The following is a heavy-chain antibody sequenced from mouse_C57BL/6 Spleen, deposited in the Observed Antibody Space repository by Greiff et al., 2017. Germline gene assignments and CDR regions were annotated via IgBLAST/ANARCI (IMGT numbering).Heavy chain of an antibody. CDR1: GYAFSSSW. CDR3: ARCGSSLYYFDY. Sequence: VQLVESGPELVKPGASVKISCKASGYAFSSSWMNWVKQRPGKGLEWIGRIYPGDGDTNYNGKFKGKATLTADKSSSTAYMQLSSLTSEDSAVYFCARCGSSLYYFDYWGQGTTLTVSS. CDR2: IYPGDGDT. V-gene: IGHV1-82*01. D-gene: IGHD1-1*01. J-gene: IGHJ2*01.